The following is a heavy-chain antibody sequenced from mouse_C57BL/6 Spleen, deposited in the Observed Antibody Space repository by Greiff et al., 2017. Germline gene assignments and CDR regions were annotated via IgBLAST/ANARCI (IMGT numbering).Heavy chain of an antibody. CDR1: GFTFSDYG. J-gene: IGHJ1*03. V-gene: IGHV5-17*01. Sequence: EVHLVESGGGLVKPGGSLKLSCAASGFTFSDYGMHWVRQAPEKGLEWVAYISSGSSTIYYADTVKGRFTISRDNAKNTLFLQRTSLRSEDTAMYYCATPYYGSSYGGYWYFDVWGTGTTVTVSS. D-gene: IGHD1-1*01. CDR2: ISSGSSTI. CDR3: ATPYYGSSYGGYWYFDV.